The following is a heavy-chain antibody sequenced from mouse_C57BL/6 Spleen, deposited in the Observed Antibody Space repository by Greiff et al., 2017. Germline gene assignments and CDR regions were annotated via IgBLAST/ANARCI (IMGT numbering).Heavy chain of an antibody. CDR2: IDPEPGGT. J-gene: IGHJ1*03. D-gene: IGHD1-1*01. CDR1: GYTFTDYE. CDR3: TRYRVFITTVVATYWYFDV. Sequence: VQLQQSGAELVRPGASVTLSCKASGYTFTDYEMHWVKQTPVHGLEWIGAIDPEPGGTAYNQTFKGKAILTADKSSSTAYMELRSLTSEDSAVYYCTRYRVFITTVVATYWYFDVWGTGTTVTVAS. V-gene: IGHV1-15*01.